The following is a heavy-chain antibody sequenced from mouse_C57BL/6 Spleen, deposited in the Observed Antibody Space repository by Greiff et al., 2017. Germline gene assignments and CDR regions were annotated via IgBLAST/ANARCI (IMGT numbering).Heavy chain of an antibody. V-gene: IGHV1-72*01. J-gene: IGHJ1*03. CDR1: GYTFTSYW. Sequence: QVQLQQSGAELVKPGASVKLSCKASGYTFTSYWMHWVKQRPGRGLEWIGRIDPNSGGTKYNEKFKSKATLTVDQPSSTASMQLSSLTSDDSAVYYCARSEYYGSSPYWYFDVWGTGTTVTVSS. CDR2: IDPNSGGT. CDR3: ARSEYYGSSPYWYFDV. D-gene: IGHD1-1*01.